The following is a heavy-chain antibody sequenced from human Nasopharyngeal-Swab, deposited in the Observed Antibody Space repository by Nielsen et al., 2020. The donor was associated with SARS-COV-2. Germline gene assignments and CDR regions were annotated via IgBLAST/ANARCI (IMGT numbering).Heavy chain of an antibody. D-gene: IGHD5-12*01. CDR2: IGTAGDT. Sequence: GFLRPFCAAFGFTFSCFDMHLVRQATGKGLEWVSAIGTAGDTYYPGSVKGRFTISRENAKNSLYLQMNSLRAGDTAVYYCAREVARLRAFDIWGQGTMVTVSS. V-gene: IGHV3-13*01. J-gene: IGHJ3*02. CDR3: AREVARLRAFDI. CDR1: GFTFSCFD.